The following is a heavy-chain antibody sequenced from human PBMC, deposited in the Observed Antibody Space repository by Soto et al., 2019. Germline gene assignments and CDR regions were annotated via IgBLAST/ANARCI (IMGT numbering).Heavy chain of an antibody. CDR2: INHSGST. J-gene: IGHJ6*03. D-gene: IGHD3-3*01. CDR1: GGSFSGYY. CDR3: ARLLTIFGVVIIESDYYYMDV. Sequence: SETLSLTCAVYGGSFSGYYWSWIRQPPGKGLEWIGEINHSGSTNYNPSLKSRVTISVDTSKNQFSLKLSSVTAADTAVYYCARLLTIFGVVIIESDYYYMDVWGKGTTVTVSS. V-gene: IGHV4-34*01.